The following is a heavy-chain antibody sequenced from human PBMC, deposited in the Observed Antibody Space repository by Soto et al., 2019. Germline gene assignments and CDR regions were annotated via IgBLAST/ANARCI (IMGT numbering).Heavy chain of an antibody. CDR3: ARTLYSGYDYIGY. J-gene: IGHJ4*02. D-gene: IGHD5-12*01. Sequence: LRLSCAASGFTFSSYGMHWVRQAPGKGLEWVAVIWYDGSNKYYADSVKGRFTISRDNSKNTLYLQMNSLRAEDTAVYYCARTLYSGYDYIGYWGQGTLVTVSS. CDR1: GFTFSSYG. CDR2: IWYDGSNK. V-gene: IGHV3-33*01.